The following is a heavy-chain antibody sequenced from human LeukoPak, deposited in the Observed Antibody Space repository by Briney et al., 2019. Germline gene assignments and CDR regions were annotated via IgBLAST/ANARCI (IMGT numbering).Heavy chain of an antibody. D-gene: IGHD3-22*01. CDR1: GYTFTDYY. J-gene: IGHJ4*02. CDR3: AREYDDSSGYYFDY. CDR2: INPKSGDT. Sequence: ASVKVSCKASGYTFTDYYMHWVRQAPGQGLEWMGWINPKSGDTNYAQKFQGGVTMTRDTSISTAYMELNSLRAEDTAVYYCAREYDDSSGYYFDYWGQGTLVTVSS. V-gene: IGHV1-2*02.